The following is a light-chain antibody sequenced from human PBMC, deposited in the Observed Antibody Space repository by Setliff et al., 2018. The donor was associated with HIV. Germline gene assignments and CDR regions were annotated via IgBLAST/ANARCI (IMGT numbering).Light chain of an antibody. CDR2: EVT. V-gene: IGLV2-14*01. CDR1: NDDVGGYDY. J-gene: IGLJ1*01. CDR3: SSYAGTNTYV. Sequence: QSALTQPASLSGSPGQSITISCTGTNDDVGGYDYVSWYQQHPGKAPKLMIYEVTNRPSGVSNRFSGSKSGNTASLTISGLQAEDEADYYCSSYAGTNTYVFGTGTKVTVL.